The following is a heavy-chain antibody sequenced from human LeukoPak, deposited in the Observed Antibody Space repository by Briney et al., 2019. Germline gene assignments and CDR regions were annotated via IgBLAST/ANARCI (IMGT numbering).Heavy chain of an antibody. D-gene: IGHD2-2*01. CDR3: ARARYCSSTSCYQAKYYHYMDV. Sequence: SETLSLTCTVSGGSISSSNYYWGWIRQPPGKGLECLGSIYYNGRTYYNPSLKSRVTISVDTSKNQFSLKLSSVTAADTAVYYCARARYCSSTSCYQAKYYHYMDVWGKGTTVTVSS. V-gene: IGHV4-39*07. CDR2: IYYNGRT. J-gene: IGHJ6*03. CDR1: GGSISSSNYY.